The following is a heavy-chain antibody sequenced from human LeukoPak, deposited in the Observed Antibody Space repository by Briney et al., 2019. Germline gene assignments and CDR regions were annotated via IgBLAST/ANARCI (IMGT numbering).Heavy chain of an antibody. CDR2: VYYSGST. Sequence: SQTLSLTCTVSGGSISSYYWSWIRQPPGKGLEWIGYVYYSGSTNYNPSLKSRVTISVDTSNNQFSLKLSSVTAADTAVYYCARAGSGYYPFDDWGQGTLVTVSS. V-gene: IGHV4-59*01. D-gene: IGHD3-22*01. CDR1: GGSISSYY. J-gene: IGHJ4*02. CDR3: ARAGSGYYPFDD.